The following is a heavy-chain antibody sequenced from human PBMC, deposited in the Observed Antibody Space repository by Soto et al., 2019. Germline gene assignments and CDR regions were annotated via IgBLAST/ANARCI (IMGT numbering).Heavy chain of an antibody. Sequence: QITLKESGPTLVKPTQTLTLTCTFSGFSLSTSGVGVGWIRQPPGKALEWLALIWDDDKRYSPSLKSRLTITKDTSNNQVVLTMTNMDPVDTATYYCAHRRSYCSGGSCYSGFDYWGQGTLVTVSS. D-gene: IGHD2-15*01. CDR2: IWDDDK. CDR3: AHRRSYCSGGSCYSGFDY. J-gene: IGHJ4*02. V-gene: IGHV2-5*02. CDR1: GFSLSTSGVG.